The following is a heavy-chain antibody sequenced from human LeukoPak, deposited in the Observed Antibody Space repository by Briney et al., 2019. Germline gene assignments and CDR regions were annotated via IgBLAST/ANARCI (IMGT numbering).Heavy chain of an antibody. CDR1: GFTFSSYW. J-gene: IGHJ4*02. D-gene: IGHD3-10*01. Sequence: GGSLRLSCAASGFTFSSYWMTWVRQAPGKGLEWVANIKQDGSDKYYVDSVKGRFTISRDNAKNSLYLQMNSLRAEDTAVYYCARDYYYYGSGYWGQGTLVTVSS. V-gene: IGHV3-7*01. CDR3: ARDYYYYGSGY. CDR2: IKQDGSDK.